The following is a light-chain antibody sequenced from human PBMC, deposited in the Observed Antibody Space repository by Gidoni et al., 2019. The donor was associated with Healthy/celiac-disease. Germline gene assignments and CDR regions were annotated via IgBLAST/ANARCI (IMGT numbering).Light chain of an antibody. J-gene: IGKJ1*01. CDR3: QQYGSSPM. V-gene: IGKV3-20*01. Sequence: EIVFTQSPGTLSLSPGERATRSCRASQSVSSSYLAWYQQKPGQAPRLLIYGASSRATGIPDRVSGSGSGTDFTLNISRLEPEDFAVYYCQQYGSSPMFGQGTKVEIK. CDR2: GAS. CDR1: QSVSSSY.